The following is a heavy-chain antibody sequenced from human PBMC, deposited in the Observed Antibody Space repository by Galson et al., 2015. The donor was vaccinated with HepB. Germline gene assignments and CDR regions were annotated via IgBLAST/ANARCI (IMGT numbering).Heavy chain of an antibody. CDR1: GFTLSSYA. CDR3: AKSESDLFPGRGFDV. D-gene: IGHD2/OR15-2a*01. Sequence: SLRLSCAPSGFTLSSYAMHWVRQAPGKGLEWVSFISYDGSYKYYGDSVRGRFAISRDNSKNTVHLEMNGLRSEDTAIYYCAKSESDLFPGRGFDVWGQGTMVTVSS. V-gene: IGHV3-30*18. CDR2: ISYDGSYK. J-gene: IGHJ3*01.